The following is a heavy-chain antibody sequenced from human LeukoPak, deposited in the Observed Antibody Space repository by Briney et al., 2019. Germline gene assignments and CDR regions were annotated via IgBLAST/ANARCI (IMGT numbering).Heavy chain of an antibody. CDR1: GFTFSSYA. D-gene: IGHD1-26*01. CDR2: ISGSGGST. J-gene: IGHJ4*02. Sequence: GGSLRLSCAASGFTFSSYAMSWVRQAPGKGLEWVSAISGSGGSTYYADSVKGRFTISRDNSKNTLYLQMNSLRAEDTALYYCAKDMGSGSYYEIDYWGQGTLVTVSS. V-gene: IGHV3-23*01. CDR3: AKDMGSGSYYEIDY.